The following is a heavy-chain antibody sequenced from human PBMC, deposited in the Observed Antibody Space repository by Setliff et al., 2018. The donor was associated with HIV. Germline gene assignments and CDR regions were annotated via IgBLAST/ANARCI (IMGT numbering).Heavy chain of an antibody. CDR2: IKTESDGGAI. CDR1: GFTFNKAW. D-gene: IGHD2-21*01. J-gene: IGHJ6*02. V-gene: IGHV3-15*01. CDR3: ATDNGPSYSMDI. Sequence: LRLSCAASGFTFNKAWMNWVRQAPGEGLEWVGRIKTESDGGAIDYAAPVKGRFTISRDDSKNTLYLQMNSLKIEDTAVYFCATDNGPSYSMDIWGQGTTVTVSS.